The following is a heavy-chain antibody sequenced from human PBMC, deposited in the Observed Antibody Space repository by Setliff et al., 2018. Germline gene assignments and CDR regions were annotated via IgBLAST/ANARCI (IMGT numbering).Heavy chain of an antibody. CDR2: ILFSGDT. D-gene: IGHD3-10*01. CDR3: ARDNRARHYMDV. Sequence: PSETLSLTCAVSGYSISSGFSWVWIRQSPGKGLEWIGRILFSGDTYYNPSLNSRVTISVDTPKNQFSLNLSSVTAADTAVYYCARDNRARHYMDVWGKGTTVTVSS. CDR1: GYSISSGFS. V-gene: IGHV4-38-2*02. J-gene: IGHJ6*03.